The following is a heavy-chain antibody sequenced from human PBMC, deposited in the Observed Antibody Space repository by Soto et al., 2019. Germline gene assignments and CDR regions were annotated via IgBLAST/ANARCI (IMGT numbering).Heavy chain of an antibody. J-gene: IGHJ4*02. CDR3: ARGYYGSGSYTPYDY. CDR2: IYYSGST. D-gene: IGHD3-10*01. CDR1: GGSISSGGYY. Sequence: SETLSLTCTVSGGSISSGGYYWSWIRQHPGKGLEWIGYIYYSGSTNYNPSLKSRVTISVDTSKNQFSLKLSSVTAADTAVYYCARGYYGSGSYTPYDYWGQGTLVTVS. V-gene: IGHV4-61*08.